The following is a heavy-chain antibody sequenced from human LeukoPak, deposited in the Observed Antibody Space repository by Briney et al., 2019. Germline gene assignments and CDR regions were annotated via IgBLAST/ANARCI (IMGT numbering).Heavy chain of an antibody. CDR1: GFTLSSYG. J-gene: IGHJ4*02. CDR3: AIGSIDSMGGEVDFDY. D-gene: IGHD2/OR15-2a*01. Sequence: PGGSLRLSCAASGFTLSSYGMHWVRQAPGKGLEWVAVISYDGGNKYYADSVKGRFTISRDNSKNTLYLQMNSLRAEDTAVYYCAIGSIDSMGGEVDFDYWGQGTLVTVSS. CDR2: ISYDGGNK. V-gene: IGHV3-30*19.